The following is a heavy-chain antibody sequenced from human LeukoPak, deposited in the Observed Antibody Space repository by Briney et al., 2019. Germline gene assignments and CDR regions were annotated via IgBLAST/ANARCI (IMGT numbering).Heavy chain of an antibody. Sequence: PGGSLRLSCAASGFTFSTYSMSWVRQAPGKGLEWVSYISNGGTTIYYADSVKGRFTISRDNAKNSLYLQMNGLGAEDTAVYYCARERVLAPGPNWFDPWGQGTLVTVSS. D-gene: IGHD2-15*01. CDR3: ARERVLAPGPNWFDP. CDR1: GFTFSTYS. V-gene: IGHV3-48*04. CDR2: ISNGGTTI. J-gene: IGHJ5*02.